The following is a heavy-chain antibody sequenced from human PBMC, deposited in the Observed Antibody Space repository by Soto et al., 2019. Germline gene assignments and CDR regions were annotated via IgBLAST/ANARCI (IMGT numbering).Heavy chain of an antibody. CDR1: GFTFSSYS. V-gene: IGHV3-48*02. D-gene: IGHD3-3*01. J-gene: IGHJ5*02. CDR3: ARESRFLEWLSLNWFDP. Sequence: GGSLRLSCAASGFTFSSYSMNWVRQAPGKGLEWVSYISSSSSTIYYADSVKGRFTISRDNAKDSLYLQMNSLRDEDTAVYYCARESRFLEWLSLNWFDPWGQGTLVTVSS. CDR2: ISSSSSTI.